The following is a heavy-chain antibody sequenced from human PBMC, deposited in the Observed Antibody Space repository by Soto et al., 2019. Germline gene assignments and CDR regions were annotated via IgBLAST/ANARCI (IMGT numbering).Heavy chain of an antibody. Sequence: QSGGSLRLSCAASGFTFGTYGMHWVRQAPGKGLEWVAVIWYDGSNKYYAESVKGRFTISRDNSKNKLYLQMNSLRAEDTAVYYCARSPAGYSYGYGADYWGQGTLVTVSS. CDR3: ARSPAGYSYGYGADY. J-gene: IGHJ4*02. V-gene: IGHV3-33*01. CDR1: GFTFGTYG. D-gene: IGHD5-18*01. CDR2: IWYDGSNK.